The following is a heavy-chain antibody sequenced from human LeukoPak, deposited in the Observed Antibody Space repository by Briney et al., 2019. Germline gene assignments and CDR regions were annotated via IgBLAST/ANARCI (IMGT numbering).Heavy chain of an antibody. CDR2: INPSGCST. J-gene: IGHJ5*02. V-gene: IGHV1-46*03. D-gene: IGHD1-14*01. Sequence: ASVKVSCKASGYTFTSYYMHWVRQAPGQGLEWMGIINPSGCSTSYAQKFQGRVTMTRDTSTSTVYMELSSLRSEDTAVYYCASSFGGTLRWFDPWGQGTLVTVSS. CDR1: GYTFTSYY. CDR3: ASSFGGTLRWFDP.